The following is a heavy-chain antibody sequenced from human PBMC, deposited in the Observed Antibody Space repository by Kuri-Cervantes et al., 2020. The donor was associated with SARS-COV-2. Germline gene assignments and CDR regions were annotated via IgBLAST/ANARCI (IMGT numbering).Heavy chain of an antibody. CDR3: AKPHYSKAYYYYGMDV. V-gene: IGHV3-30*18. J-gene: IGHJ6*02. Sequence: GGSLRLSCAASGFNFSRTDMHWVRQAPGKGLEWVAVISHDGKNKKCIASGKGRFTISRDNSQNTLYLHMKSLRAEDTAVYYCAKPHYSKAYYYYGMDVWGQGTTVTVSS. CDR2: ISHDGKNK. CDR1: GFNFSRTD. D-gene: IGHD4-11*01.